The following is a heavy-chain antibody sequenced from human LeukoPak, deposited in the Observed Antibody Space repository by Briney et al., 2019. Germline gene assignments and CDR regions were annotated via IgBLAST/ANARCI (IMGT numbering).Heavy chain of an antibody. CDR3: ARDLGGRSFDY. Sequence: SETLSLTCTVSGGSISSSSYYWGWIRQPPGKGLEWIGNIYYSGSTYYNPSLKSRVTISVDTSKNQFSLKLSSVTAADTAMYYCARDLGGRSFDYWGQGTLVTVSS. D-gene: IGHD3-16*01. CDR1: GGSISSSSYY. J-gene: IGHJ4*02. CDR2: IYYSGST. V-gene: IGHV4-39*07.